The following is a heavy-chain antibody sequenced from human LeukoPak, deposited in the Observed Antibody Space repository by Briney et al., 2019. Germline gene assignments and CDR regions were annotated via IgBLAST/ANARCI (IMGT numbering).Heavy chain of an antibody. CDR1: GYTFTSYD. CDR3: ARDRSIAAAGRVLSY. D-gene: IGHD6-13*01. J-gene: IGHJ4*02. CDR2: ISAYNGNT. Sequence: ASVKVSCKASGYTFTSYDINWVRQAPGQGLERMGWISAYNGNTNYAQKLQGRVTMTTDTSTSTAYMELRSLRSDDTAVYYCARDRSIAAAGRVLSYWGQGTLVTVSS. V-gene: IGHV1-18*01.